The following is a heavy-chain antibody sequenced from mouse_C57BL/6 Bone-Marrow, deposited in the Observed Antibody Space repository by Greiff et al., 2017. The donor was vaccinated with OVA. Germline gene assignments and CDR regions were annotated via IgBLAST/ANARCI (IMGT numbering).Heavy chain of an antibody. CDR2: IYPGSGNT. Sequence: VQLQQSGAELVRPGASVKLSCKASGYTFTDYYINWVKQRPGQGLEWIARIYPGSGNTYYNEKFKGKATLTADKSSSTAYMELRSLTSEDSAVYFCARGEYWGQGTTLTVSS. J-gene: IGHJ2*01. CDR3: ARGEY. V-gene: IGHV1-76*01. CDR1: GYTFTDYY.